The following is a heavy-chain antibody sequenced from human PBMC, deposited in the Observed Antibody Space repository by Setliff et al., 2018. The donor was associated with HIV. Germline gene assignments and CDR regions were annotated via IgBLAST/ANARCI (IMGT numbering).Heavy chain of an antibody. CDR1: GYTLTSNH. V-gene: IGHV1-46*01. Sequence: ASVKVSCKASGYTLTSNHMHWVRQAPGQGLEWMGIITPIGGGTNYAQKFQGRVTMTTDTSTSTVYMHLSSLRSDDTAVYYCARARLQGIVTAVGPRDNCLDPWGQGTRVTVSS. J-gene: IGHJ5*02. D-gene: IGHD1-26*01. CDR3: ARARLQGIVTAVGPRDNCLDP. CDR2: ITPIGGGT.